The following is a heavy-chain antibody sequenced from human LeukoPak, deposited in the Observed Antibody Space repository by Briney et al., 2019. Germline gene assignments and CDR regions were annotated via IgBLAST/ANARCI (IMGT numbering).Heavy chain of an antibody. Sequence: ASVKVSCKASGYTFTSYAMHWVRQAPGQRLEWMGWINAGNGNTKYSQKFQGRVTITRDTSASTAYMELSSLRSEDTAVYYCARFNSGREWLGFFDYWGQGTLVTVSS. D-gene: IGHD6-19*01. CDR3: ARFNSGREWLGFFDY. CDR1: GYTFTSYA. CDR2: INAGNGNT. V-gene: IGHV1-3*01. J-gene: IGHJ4*02.